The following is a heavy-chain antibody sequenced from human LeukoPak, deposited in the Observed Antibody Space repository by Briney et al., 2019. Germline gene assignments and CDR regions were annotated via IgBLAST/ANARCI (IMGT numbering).Heavy chain of an antibody. V-gene: IGHV5-51*01. Sequence: GESLKISCKGSGYSFTSYWIGWVRQMPGKGLEWMGTIYPGDSDTRYSPSFQGQVTISADKSISTAYLQWSSLKASDTAMYYCARRAAGGSSWHGNNWFDPWGQGTLVTVSS. CDR2: IYPGDSDT. CDR1: GYSFTSYW. J-gene: IGHJ5*02. CDR3: ARRAAGGSSWHGNNWFDP. D-gene: IGHD6-13*01.